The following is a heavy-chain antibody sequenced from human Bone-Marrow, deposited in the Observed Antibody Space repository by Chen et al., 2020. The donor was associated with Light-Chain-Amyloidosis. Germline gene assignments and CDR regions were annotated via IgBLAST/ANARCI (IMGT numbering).Heavy chain of an antibody. V-gene: IGHV3-23*04. Sequence: EVQLVESGGGLVQPGGSLRLSCATSGFNFSSFGMSWVRQAPGKGLEWVSTVSGSTVSTYYAGAVKGRFTISRDNSKSTLYLQMNSLRAGDTAVYFCTRKGGYFDFWGQGSLVTVSS. CDR1: GFNFSSFG. D-gene: IGHD3-10*01. CDR2: VSGSTVST. CDR3: TRKGGYFDF. J-gene: IGHJ4*02.